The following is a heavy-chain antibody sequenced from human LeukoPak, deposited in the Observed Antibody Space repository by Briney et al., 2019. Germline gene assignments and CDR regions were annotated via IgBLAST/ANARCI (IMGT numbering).Heavy chain of an antibody. J-gene: IGHJ4*02. CDR1: GGSISSGTYY. Sequence: SETLSLTCTVSGGSISSGTYYWAWIRQPPGKGLEWIGTIYHSGSTYYNPSLKSRVTISVDTSKNQFSLKLSSVTAADTAVYYCARQGFGESKYYFDYWGQGTLVTVSS. D-gene: IGHD3-10*01. CDR2: IYHSGST. CDR3: ARQGFGESKYYFDY. V-gene: IGHV4-39*01.